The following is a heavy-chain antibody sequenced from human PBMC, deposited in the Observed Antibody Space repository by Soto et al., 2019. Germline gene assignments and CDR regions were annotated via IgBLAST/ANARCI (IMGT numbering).Heavy chain of an antibody. Sequence: EVQLLESGGGLVQPGGSLRLSCAASGFTFNTYAMNWVRQVPGKGLEWGASISGCGGSTYYADSVKGRFTISRDTSKNTLYLQMNSLSAEDTAVYYCAKGWIVVVTAIRPDDNFDVWGQGTMVTVSS. D-gene: IGHD2-21*02. J-gene: IGHJ3*01. CDR3: AKGWIVVVTAIRPDDNFDV. V-gene: IGHV3-23*01. CDR1: GFTFNTYA. CDR2: ISGCGGST.